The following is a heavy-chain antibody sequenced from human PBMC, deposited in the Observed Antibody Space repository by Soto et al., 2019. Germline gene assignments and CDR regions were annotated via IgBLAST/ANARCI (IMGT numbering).Heavy chain of an antibody. D-gene: IGHD3-9*01. CDR2: ISYDGSNK. CDR1: GFTFSSYA. J-gene: IGHJ4*02. CDR3: AREARAVYYHNDY. Sequence: GGSLRLSCAASGFTFSSYAMHWVRQAPGKGLEWVAVISYDGSNKYYADSVKGRFTISRDNSKNTLYLQMNSLRAEDTAVYYCAREARAVYYHNDYWGQGTLVTVSS. V-gene: IGHV3-30-3*01.